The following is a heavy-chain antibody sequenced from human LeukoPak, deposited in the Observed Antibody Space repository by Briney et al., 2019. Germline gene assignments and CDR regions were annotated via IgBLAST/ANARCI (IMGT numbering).Heavy chain of an antibody. CDR2: INHSGST. CDR1: GGSFSGYY. J-gene: IGHJ5*02. Sequence: SETLSLTCAVYGGSFSGYYWSWIRQPPGKGLEWIGEINHSGSTNYNPSLKSRVTISVDTSKTQFSLKLSSVTAADTAVYYCASRPSKYYYGSGSYRNWFDPWGQGTLVTVSS. V-gene: IGHV4-34*01. D-gene: IGHD3-10*01. CDR3: ASRPSKYYYGSGSYRNWFDP.